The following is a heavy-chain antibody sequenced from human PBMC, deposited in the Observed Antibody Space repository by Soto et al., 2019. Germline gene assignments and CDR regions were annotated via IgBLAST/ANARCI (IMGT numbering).Heavy chain of an antibody. CDR1: GFTFDDYA. CDR2: ISWNSGSI. D-gene: IGHD6-19*01. CDR3: AKDAGPGIAVAGTGYSDY. J-gene: IGHJ4*02. V-gene: IGHV3-9*01. Sequence: EVQLVESGGGLVQPGRSLRLSCAASGFTFDDYAMHWVRQAPGKGLEWVSGISWNSGSIGYADSVKGRFTISRDNAKNSLYLQMNSLRAEDTALYYCAKDAGPGIAVAGTGYSDYWCQGTLVTVSS.